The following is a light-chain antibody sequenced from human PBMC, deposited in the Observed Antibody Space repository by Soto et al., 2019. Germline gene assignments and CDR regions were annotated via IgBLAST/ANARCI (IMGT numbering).Light chain of an antibody. V-gene: IGKV3-11*01. CDR2: DAS. CDR3: QQRTNWPLST. Sequence: EIVLTQSPATLSLSPGERATLSCRASQSVSTYLAWYQQKPGQAPRLLIYDASNRATGSPARFSGSGSGTDFTLNISSLEPEDFAVYYCQQRTNWPLSTFGPGTKVDIK. J-gene: IGKJ3*01. CDR1: QSVSTY.